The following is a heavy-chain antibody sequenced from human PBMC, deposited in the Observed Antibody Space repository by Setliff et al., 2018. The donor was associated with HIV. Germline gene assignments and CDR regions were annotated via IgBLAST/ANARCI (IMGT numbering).Heavy chain of an antibody. Sequence: KAGGSLRLSCIASEVSLTNAWVNWFRQAPGKGLEWVARIKGKRDGVTTDYAAPVKGRFIISRDDSKNMLSLQMNNLNTEDSAVYYCTLDVDTFRPQVDYWGQGTLVTVSS. J-gene: IGHJ4*02. CDR2: IKGKRDGVTT. CDR1: EVSLTNAW. CDR3: TLDVDTFRPQVDY. V-gene: IGHV3-15*01. D-gene: IGHD5-18*01.